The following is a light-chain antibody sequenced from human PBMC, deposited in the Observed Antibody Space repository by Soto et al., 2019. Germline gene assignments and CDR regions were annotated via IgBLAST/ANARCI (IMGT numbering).Light chain of an antibody. CDR1: SSDVGGYNY. CDR3: SSYAGSNNLKV. V-gene: IGLV2-8*01. CDR2: EVT. J-gene: IGLJ1*01. Sequence: QPVLTQPPSASGSPRQSVTISCTGTSSDVGGYNYVSWYQQHPGKAPKLMIYEVTTRPSGVPDRFSGSKSGNTASLTVSGLQAEDEADYYCSSYAGSNNLKVFGTGTKVTV.